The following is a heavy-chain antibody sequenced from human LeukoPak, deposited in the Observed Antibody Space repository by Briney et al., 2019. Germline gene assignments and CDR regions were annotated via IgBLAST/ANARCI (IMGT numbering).Heavy chain of an antibody. CDR3: ATRPLRSSGYCFDY. CDR1: GYTFTNYW. J-gene: IGHJ4*02. Sequence: GESLKISCKGSGYTFTNYWIGWVRQMPGKGLEYMGIIYPGDSDSRYSTSFQGQVTISVDKSISTAYLQWSSLKASDTAMYYCATRPLRSSGYCFDYWGQGTLVTVSS. D-gene: IGHD3-22*01. CDR2: IYPGDSDS. V-gene: IGHV5-51*01.